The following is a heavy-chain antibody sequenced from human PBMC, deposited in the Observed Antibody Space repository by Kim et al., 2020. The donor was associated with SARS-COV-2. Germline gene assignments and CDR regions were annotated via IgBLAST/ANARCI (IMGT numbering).Heavy chain of an antibody. D-gene: IGHD3-22*01. CDR3: ARAGDHDIRGYYGFCHH. J-gene: IGHJ1*01. V-gene: IGHV3-74*01. Sequence: VKGRLTNSRDNAKNTLYLQMNSLRPENTAVYYCARAGDHDIRGYYGFCHHWGQGALVTVSS.